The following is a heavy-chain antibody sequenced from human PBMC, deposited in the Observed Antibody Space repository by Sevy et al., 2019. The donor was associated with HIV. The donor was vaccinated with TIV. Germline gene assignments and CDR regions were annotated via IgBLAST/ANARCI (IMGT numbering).Heavy chain of an antibody. CDR1: GFKVNDYY. Sequence: GGSLRLSCAVSGFKVNDYYMSWIRQAPGKRLEWVSYISGIGPTKYYADSVRGRFTISRDNAKNSLYLQMSSLSADDTAMYFCARAGNLWFFDYWGQGAQVTVSS. J-gene: IGHJ4*02. CDR2: ISGIGPTK. V-gene: IGHV3-11*01. CDR3: ARAGNLWFFDY. D-gene: IGHD3-9*01.